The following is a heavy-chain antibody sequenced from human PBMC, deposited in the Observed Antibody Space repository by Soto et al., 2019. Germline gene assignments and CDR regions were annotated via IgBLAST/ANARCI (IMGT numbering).Heavy chain of an antibody. CDR2: IYHSGST. Sequence: SETLSLTCAVSGCSISSGYYWGWIRQPPGKGLEWIGSIYHSGSTYYNPSLKSRVTISVDTSKNQFSLKLSSVTAADTAVYYCARDRAPYYDILTGYYPDSYFDYWGQGTLVTVSS. CDR1: GCSISSGYY. V-gene: IGHV4-38-2*02. CDR3: ARDRAPYYDILTGYYPDSYFDY. J-gene: IGHJ4*02. D-gene: IGHD3-9*01.